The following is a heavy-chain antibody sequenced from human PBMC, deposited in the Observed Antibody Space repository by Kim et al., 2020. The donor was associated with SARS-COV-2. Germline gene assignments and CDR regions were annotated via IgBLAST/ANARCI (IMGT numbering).Heavy chain of an antibody. J-gene: IGHJ1*01. CDR3: AKSIAVAGELEH. CDR1: GFTFSSYG. V-gene: IGHV3-33*06. CDR2: IWHDGSNK. Sequence: GGYLRLSCAASGFTFSSYGMHWVRQAPGKGLEWVAVIWHDGSNKYYADSVKGRFTISRDNSKNTLYLQMNSLRAEDTAVYYCAKSIAVAGELEHWGQGTLVTVSS. D-gene: IGHD6-19*01.